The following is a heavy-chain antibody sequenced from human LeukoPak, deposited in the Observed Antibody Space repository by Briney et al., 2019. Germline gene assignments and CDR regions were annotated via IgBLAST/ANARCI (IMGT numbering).Heavy chain of an antibody. J-gene: IGHJ4*02. V-gene: IGHV4-34*01. Sequence: PSETLSLTCAVYGGSFSGYYWSWIRQPPGKGLEWIGEINHSGSTNYNPSLKSRVTISADTSKNQFSLKLSSVTAADTAVYYCARGLYYDFWSGYYTGGNFDYWGQGTLVTVSS. CDR3: ARGLYYDFWSGYYTGGNFDY. CDR1: GGSFSGYY. CDR2: INHSGST. D-gene: IGHD3-3*01.